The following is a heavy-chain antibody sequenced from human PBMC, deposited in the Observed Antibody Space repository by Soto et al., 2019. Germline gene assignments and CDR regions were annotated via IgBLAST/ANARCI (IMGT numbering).Heavy chain of an antibody. CDR2: VYYSGST. CDR3: ARSGQTFYGSGSFDY. D-gene: IGHD3-10*01. V-gene: IGHV4-39*01. J-gene: IGHJ4*02. Sequence: QMQLQESGPGLVKPSETLSLTCTVSGGSIRSSSYSWDWIRQPPAKGLEWIGSVYYSGSTYDNPSPRSRVTISVDTSKNQFSLKLSSVTAADTAVYYCARSGQTFYGSGSFDYWGQGTLVTVSS. CDR1: GGSIRSSSYS.